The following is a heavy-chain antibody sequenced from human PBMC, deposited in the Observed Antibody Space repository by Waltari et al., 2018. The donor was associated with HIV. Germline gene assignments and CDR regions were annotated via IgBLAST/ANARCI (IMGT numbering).Heavy chain of an antibody. D-gene: IGHD1-26*01. Sequence: EVPLVQPGAEVKKPGEPLKLSCKGSGHSFITSWLGWVGPMLGTGLEWMGIIYPGDSDTRYSPPFQGQVTISADKSISTAYLQWSSLKASDTAMYYCARQESIVGGTGWHPFDYWGQGTLVTVSS. CDR2: IYPGDSDT. V-gene: IGHV5-51*01. CDR3: ARQESIVGGTGWHPFDY. CDR1: GHSFITSW. J-gene: IGHJ4*02.